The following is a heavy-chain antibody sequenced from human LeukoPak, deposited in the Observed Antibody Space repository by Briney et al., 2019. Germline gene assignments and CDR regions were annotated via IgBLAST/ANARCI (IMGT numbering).Heavy chain of an antibody. D-gene: IGHD1-26*01. Sequence: PGGSLRLSCAASGFTVSSNYMSWVRQAPGKGLEWVSVIYSGGSTYYADSVKGRFTISRDNSKNTLYLQMNSLRAEDTAVYYCAKGSVSGSYPDAFDIWGQGTMVTVSS. V-gene: IGHV3-53*01. CDR2: IYSGGST. J-gene: IGHJ3*02. CDR1: GFTVSSNY. CDR3: AKGSVSGSYPDAFDI.